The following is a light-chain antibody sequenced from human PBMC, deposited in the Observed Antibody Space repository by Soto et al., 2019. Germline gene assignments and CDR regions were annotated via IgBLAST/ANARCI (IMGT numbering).Light chain of an antibody. CDR2: GAS. CDR3: QQYGGSPLT. Sequence: EVVLTQSPGTLSLSPGERATLSCRASQSVSSGYLAWYQQKPGQAPRLLIYGASSRATGIPDRFSGSGSGTDFTLTISRLAPEDFAVYYCQQYGGSPLTFGGGTKVDIK. CDR1: QSVSSGY. J-gene: IGKJ4*01. V-gene: IGKV3-20*01.